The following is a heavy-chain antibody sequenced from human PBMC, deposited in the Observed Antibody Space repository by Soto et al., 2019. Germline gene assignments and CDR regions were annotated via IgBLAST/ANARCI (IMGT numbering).Heavy chain of an antibody. CDR1: GYTFTSYY. CDR3: ARANYYYDSSGFQNPYGMDV. CDR2: INPSGGST. Sequence: ASVKVSCKASGYTFTSYYMHWVRQAPGQGLEWMGIINPSGGSTSYAQKFQGRVTMTRDTSTSTVYMELSSLRSEDTAVYYCARANYYYDSSGFQNPYGMDVWGQGTTVTVSS. D-gene: IGHD3-22*01. V-gene: IGHV1-46*01. J-gene: IGHJ6*02.